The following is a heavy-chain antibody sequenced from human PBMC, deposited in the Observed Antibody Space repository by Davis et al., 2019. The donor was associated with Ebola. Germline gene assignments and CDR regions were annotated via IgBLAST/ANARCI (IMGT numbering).Heavy chain of an antibody. V-gene: IGHV3-21*04. CDR3: ARGSENWNYVDS. D-gene: IGHD1-1*01. CDR1: GFTFSSYS. CDR2: ISSSSSYI. Sequence: GESLKISCAASGFTFSSYSMNWVRQAPGKGLEWVSSISSSSSYIYYADSVKGRFTISRDNAKNSLYLQMNNLRAEDTAVYYCARGSENWNYVDSWGQGTLVTVSS. J-gene: IGHJ4*02.